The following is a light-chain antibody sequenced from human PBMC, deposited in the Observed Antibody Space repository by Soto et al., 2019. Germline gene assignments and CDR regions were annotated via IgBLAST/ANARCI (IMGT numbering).Light chain of an antibody. CDR2: GAS. CDR1: QSVSTK. V-gene: IGKV3-15*01. Sequence: EMVMTQSPATLSVSLRERATLSCRASQSVSTKLVWYQQKPGQAPRLLIYGASTRATGIPARFSGSGSGTEFTLTISSLKSEDFAVYYCQQHDQGWTFGQGTKVEIK. J-gene: IGKJ1*01. CDR3: QQHDQGWT.